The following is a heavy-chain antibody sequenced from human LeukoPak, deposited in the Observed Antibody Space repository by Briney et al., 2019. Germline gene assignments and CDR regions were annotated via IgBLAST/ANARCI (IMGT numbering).Heavy chain of an antibody. CDR2: INPNSGGT. CDR1: GYTFTGYY. CDR3: ARDSSGYTDEYFQH. J-gene: IGHJ1*01. D-gene: IGHD3-22*01. V-gene: IGHV1-2*02. Sequence: ASVKVSCKASGYTFTGYYMHWVRQAPGQGLEWMGWINPNSGGTNYAQKFQGRVTMTRDTSISTAYMELSRLRSDDTAVYYCARDSSGYTDEYFQHWGQGTLVTVSS.